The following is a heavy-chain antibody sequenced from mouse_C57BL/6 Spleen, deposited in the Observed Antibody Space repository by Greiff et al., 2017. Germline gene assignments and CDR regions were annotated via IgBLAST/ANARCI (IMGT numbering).Heavy chain of an antibody. Sequence: QVTLKECGPGILQSSQTLSLTCSFSGFSLSTSGMGVSWIRQPSGKGLEGLAHIDWDDDKRYNPSLKSRLTISKDTSRNQVFLKITRVDTADTATYYCAVGSSYERFAYWGQGTLVTVSA. CDR1: GFSLSTSGMG. CDR2: IDWDDDK. CDR3: AVGSSYERFAY. J-gene: IGHJ3*01. D-gene: IGHD1-1*01. V-gene: IGHV8-12*01.